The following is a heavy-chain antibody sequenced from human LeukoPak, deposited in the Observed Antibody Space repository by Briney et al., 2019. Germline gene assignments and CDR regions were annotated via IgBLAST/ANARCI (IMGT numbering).Heavy chain of an antibody. CDR1: GGSISSYY. CDR2: INHSGST. Sequence: PSETLSLTCTVSGGSISSYYWSWIRQPPGKGLEWIGEINHSGSTNYNPSLKSRVTISVDTSKNQFSLKLSSVTAADTAVYYCARVEWSDTAMVLFDYWGQGTLVTVSS. J-gene: IGHJ4*02. V-gene: IGHV4-34*01. D-gene: IGHD5-18*01. CDR3: ARVEWSDTAMVLFDY.